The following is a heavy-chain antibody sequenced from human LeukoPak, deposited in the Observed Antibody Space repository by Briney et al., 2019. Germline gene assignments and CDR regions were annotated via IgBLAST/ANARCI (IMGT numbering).Heavy chain of an antibody. CDR3: ARGRYYDSSGSLTNDY. CDR2: MNPNSGNI. Sequence: ASVKVSCKASGYTFTSYDINWVRQATGQGLEWMGWMNPNSGNIGYAQKFQGRVTMTRNTSISTAYMELRSLRSEDTAVYYCARGRYYDSSGSLTNDYWGQGTLVTVSS. D-gene: IGHD3-22*01. V-gene: IGHV1-8*01. CDR1: GYTFTSYD. J-gene: IGHJ4*02.